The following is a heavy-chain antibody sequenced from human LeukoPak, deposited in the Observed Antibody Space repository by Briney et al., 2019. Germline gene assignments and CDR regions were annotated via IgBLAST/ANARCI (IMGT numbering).Heavy chain of an antibody. CDR1: GFTFSSYW. D-gene: IGHD3-3*01. V-gene: IGHV3-74*01. CDR2: ISNDGGST. J-gene: IGHJ6*02. CDR3: TRDSYARSGSLYYYYGMDV. Sequence: GGSLRLSCATSGFTFSSYWMHWVRHAPGKGLVWVSRISNDGGSTSYADSVKGRFTISRDNGKNTLYLQMDGLRAEDTAVYYCTRDSYARSGSLYYYYGMDVWGQGTTVTVSS.